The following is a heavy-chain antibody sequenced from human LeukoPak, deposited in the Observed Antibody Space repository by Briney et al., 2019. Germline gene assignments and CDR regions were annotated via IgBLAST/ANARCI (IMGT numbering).Heavy chain of an antibody. Sequence: PSQTLSLTCTASGGSISSGGEYWSWIRHLPGKGLEWIGYVYYSGSTYYNPSLESRITMSVDTSENQFSLKLTSVTAADTAVYYCARGDTYYDILTGPTQYYFDYWGQGTLVTVSS. CDR2: VYYSGST. J-gene: IGHJ4*02. V-gene: IGHV4-31*03. CDR3: ARGDTYYDILTGPTQYYFDY. CDR1: GGSISSGGEY. D-gene: IGHD3-9*01.